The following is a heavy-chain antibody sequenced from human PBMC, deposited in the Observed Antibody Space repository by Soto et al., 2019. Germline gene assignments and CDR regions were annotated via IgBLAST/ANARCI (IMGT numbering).Heavy chain of an antibody. V-gene: IGHV4-31*03. CDR2: IYVTGAV. D-gene: IGHD2-21*01. Sequence: SETLSLTCSVSGAALNSGNYYWSWIRQVPGKGLEWIGHIYVTGAVDYNPSLRDRITISQDTSERQFFLNLRLVTDETTVDYYRARLRIATNNYKWFDPWGQGTLVTVSS. CDR3: ARLRIATNNYKWFDP. CDR1: GAALNSGNYY. J-gene: IGHJ5*02.